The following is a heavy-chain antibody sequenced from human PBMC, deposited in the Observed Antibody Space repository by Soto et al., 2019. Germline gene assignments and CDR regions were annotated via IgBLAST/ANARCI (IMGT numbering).Heavy chain of an antibody. CDR1: GGSFSGYY. CDR2: INHSGST. D-gene: IGHD3-3*01. CDR3: ARAGYDFWSGYSYSFDY. Sequence: PSETLSLTCAVYGGSFSGYYWSWIRQPPGKGLEWIGEINHSGSTNYNPSLKSRVTISVDTSKNQFSLKLSSVTAADTAVYYCARAGYDFWSGYSYSFDYWGQGTLVTVSS. J-gene: IGHJ4*02. V-gene: IGHV4-34*01.